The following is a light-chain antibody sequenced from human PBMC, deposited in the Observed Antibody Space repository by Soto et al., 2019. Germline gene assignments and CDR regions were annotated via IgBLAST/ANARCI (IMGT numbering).Light chain of an antibody. CDR3: QQYGSSPPIT. J-gene: IGKJ5*01. CDR1: QSVRSRY. Sequence: EIVLTQSPGTLSLSPGARATLSCRASQSVRSRYLAWYQQKPGQAPRLLIYGASSRATGIPDRFSSRGSGADFTLTSRRLEPEDYAVYYYQQYGSSPPITFGQGTRLEI. CDR2: GAS. V-gene: IGKV3-20*01.